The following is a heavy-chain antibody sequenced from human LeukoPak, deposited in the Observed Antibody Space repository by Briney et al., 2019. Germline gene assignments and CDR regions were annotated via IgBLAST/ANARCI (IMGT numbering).Heavy chain of an antibody. CDR3: ARGTWDIVLVVYAQPGDY. V-gene: IGHV3-21*01. J-gene: IGHJ4*02. CDR2: ISSSSSYI. Sequence: PGGSLRLSCAASEFTFSTYNMNWVRQAPGKGLEWVSSISSSSSYIYYADSVKGRFTISRDNAKNSLYLQMNSLRAEDTAVYYCARGTWDIVLVVYAQPGDYWGQGTLVTVSS. D-gene: IGHD2-8*02. CDR1: EFTFSTYN.